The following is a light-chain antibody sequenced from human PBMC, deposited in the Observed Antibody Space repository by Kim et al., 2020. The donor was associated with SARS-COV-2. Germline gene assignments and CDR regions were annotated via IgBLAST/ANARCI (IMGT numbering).Light chain of an antibody. J-gene: IGLJ1*01. V-gene: IGLV3-1*01. Sequence: SYDLTQPPSVSVSPGQTASITCSGHKLGDKYACWYQQKPGQSPVLVIYQDSKRPSGIPERFSGSNSGNTATLTISGTRAMDEADYYCQAWDSSTGVFGTGTKVTVL. CDR1: KLGDKY. CDR2: QDS. CDR3: QAWDSSTGV.